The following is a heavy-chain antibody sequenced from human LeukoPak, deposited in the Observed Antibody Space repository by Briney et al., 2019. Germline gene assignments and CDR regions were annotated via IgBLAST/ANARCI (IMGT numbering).Heavy chain of an antibody. CDR2: IYYISNT. Sequence: PSETLSLTCTVSGASVGSAGYYWSWFRQPPGGGLEWIGYIYYISNTNYNPSLKSRVTMSVDPSKNQFSLKLNSVTAADTAVYYCARTQSQSGSYRYYFGYWGQGTLVTVSS. CDR3: ARTQSQSGSYRYYFGY. CDR1: GASVGSAGYY. D-gene: IGHD1-26*01. V-gene: IGHV4-61*08. J-gene: IGHJ4*02.